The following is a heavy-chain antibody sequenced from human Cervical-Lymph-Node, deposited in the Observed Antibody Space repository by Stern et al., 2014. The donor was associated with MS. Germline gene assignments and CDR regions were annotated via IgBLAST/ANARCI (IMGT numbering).Heavy chain of an antibody. Sequence: VQLEESGPGLVKPSETLSLTCTVSGGSISNYYWSWVRQPPGKGLEWVGCVFHTGSTDYNPSLESQVDISVATSRNHSPLRVRSVTAADTALYFCARHNVRGRVWSYFDFWGQGIVVAVSS. CDR2: VFHTGST. V-gene: IGHV4-59*08. J-gene: IGHJ4*02. D-gene: IGHD2-21*01. CDR1: GGSISNYY. CDR3: ARHNVRGRVWSYFDF.